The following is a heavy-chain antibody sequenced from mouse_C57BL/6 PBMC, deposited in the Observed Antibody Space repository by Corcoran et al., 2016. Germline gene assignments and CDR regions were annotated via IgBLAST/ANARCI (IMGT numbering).Heavy chain of an antibody. V-gene: IGHV1-80*01. D-gene: IGHD2-13*01. CDR2: VYPGDGDT. Sequence: QVQLQQSGAELVKPGASVKISCKASGYAFSSYWMKWVKQRPGKGLEWIGQVYPGDGDTNYNGNFKGKATLTADKSSSTAYMQLSSLTSEDSAVYFCARSVTPFDSWGQGTTLTVSS. CDR1: GYAFSSYW. CDR3: ARSVTPFDS. J-gene: IGHJ2*01.